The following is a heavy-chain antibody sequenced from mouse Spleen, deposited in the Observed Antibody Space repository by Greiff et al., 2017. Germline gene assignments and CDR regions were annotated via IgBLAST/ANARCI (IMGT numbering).Heavy chain of an antibody. V-gene: IGHV1-77*01. D-gene: IGHD2-3*01. CDR2: IYPGSGNT. Sequence: VQLQQSGAELARPGASVKLSCKASGYTFTDYYINWVKQRTGQGLEWIGEIYPGSGNTYYNEKFKGKATLTADKSSSTAYMQLSSLTSEDSSVYFCARGGYDCYSAWFAYWGQGTLVTVSA. CDR1: GYTFTDYY. J-gene: IGHJ3*01. CDR3: ARGGYDCYSAWFAY.